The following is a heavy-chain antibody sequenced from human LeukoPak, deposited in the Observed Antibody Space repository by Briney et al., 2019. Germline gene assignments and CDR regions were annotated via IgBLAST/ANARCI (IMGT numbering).Heavy chain of an antibody. CDR2: IKQDGSVK. Sequence: GGSLRLPCAASGFTFSSYWMTWVRQAPGKGLEWVANIKQDGSVKYYADSVKGRFTISRDSAKNSLYLQMNSLSVEDTAVYYCARAMVTTVRFYYYYYMDVWGKGTTVTVSS. CDR3: ARAMVTTVRFYYYYYMDV. CDR1: GFTFSSYW. D-gene: IGHD4-17*01. J-gene: IGHJ6*03. V-gene: IGHV3-7*01.